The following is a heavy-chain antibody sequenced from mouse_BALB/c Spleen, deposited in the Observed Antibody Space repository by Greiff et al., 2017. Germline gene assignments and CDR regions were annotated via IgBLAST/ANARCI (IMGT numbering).Heavy chain of an antibody. CDR2: INPYNGAT. CDR1: GYSFTGYY. J-gene: IGHJ1*01. Sequence: EVKLEESGPELVKPGASVKISCKASGYSFTGYYMHWVKQSHVKSLEWIGRINPYNGATSYNQNFKDKASLTVDKSSSTAYMELHSLTSEDSAVYYCARGGYGSSSDWYFDVWGAGTTVTVSS. V-gene: IGHV1-31*01. CDR3: ARGGYGSSSDWYFDV. D-gene: IGHD1-1*01.